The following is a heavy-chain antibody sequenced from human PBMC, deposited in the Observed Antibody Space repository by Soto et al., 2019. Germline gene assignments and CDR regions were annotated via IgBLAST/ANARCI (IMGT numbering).Heavy chain of an antibody. CDR2: IYYSGST. D-gene: IGHD2-15*01. CDR1: GGSISSGGYY. V-gene: IGHV4-31*03. CDR3: ARERFLGVVAAENNWFDP. J-gene: IGHJ5*02. Sequence: QVQLQESGPGLVKPSQTLSLTCTVSGGSISSGGYYWSWIRQHPGKGLEWIGYIYYSGSTYYNPSRKSRVTISVDTFKNQFSLKLSSVTAADTAVYYCARERFLGVVAAENNWFDPWGQGTLVTVSS.